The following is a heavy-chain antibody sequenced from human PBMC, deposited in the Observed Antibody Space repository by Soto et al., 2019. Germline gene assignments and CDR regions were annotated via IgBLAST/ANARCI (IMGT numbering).Heavy chain of an antibody. CDR3: ARRLVATIGLFDY. Sequence: QLQLQESGPGLVKPSETLSLTCTVSGGSISSSSYYWGWIRQPPGKGLEWIGSIYYSGSTYYNPSLTSRVTISVDTSKTKFSLKLSSVTAADTAVYYCARRLVATIGLFDYWGQGTLVTVSS. CDR1: GGSISSSSYY. D-gene: IGHD5-12*01. J-gene: IGHJ4*02. V-gene: IGHV4-39*01. CDR2: IYYSGST.